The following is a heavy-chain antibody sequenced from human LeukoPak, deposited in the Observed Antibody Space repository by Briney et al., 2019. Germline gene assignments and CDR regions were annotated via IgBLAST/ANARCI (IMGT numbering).Heavy chain of an antibody. V-gene: IGHV3-53*01. CDR2: IYSGGDT. D-gene: IGHD1-14*01. Sequence: GGSLRLSCAASGFTVSSNYMSWVRQAPGQGLEWVSVIYSGGDTYHADSVKGRFTVSRDSSKNTVYLQMNSLRVEDTAVYYCARGYTVGFDRWGQGTLVTVSS. J-gene: IGHJ5*02. CDR1: GFTVSSNY. CDR3: ARGYTVGFDR.